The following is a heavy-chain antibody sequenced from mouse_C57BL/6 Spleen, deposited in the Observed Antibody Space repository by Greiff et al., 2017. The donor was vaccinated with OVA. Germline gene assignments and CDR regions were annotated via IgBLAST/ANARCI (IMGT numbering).Heavy chain of an antibody. CDR2: IYPGDGDT. V-gene: IGHV1-82*01. CDR1: GYAFSSSW. Sequence: QVQLKESGPELVKPGASVKISCKASGYAFSSSWMNWVKQRPGKGLEWIGRIYPGDGDTNYNGKFKGKATLTADKSSSTAYMQLSSLTSEDSAVYFCARFDYGSNAMDYWGQGTSVTVSS. D-gene: IGHD1-1*01. CDR3: ARFDYGSNAMDY. J-gene: IGHJ4*01.